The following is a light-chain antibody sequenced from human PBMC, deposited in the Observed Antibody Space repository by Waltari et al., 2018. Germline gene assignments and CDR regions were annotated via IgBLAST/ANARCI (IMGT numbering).Light chain of an antibody. J-gene: IGKJ2*01. CDR3: QQYYSSPPHT. CDR2: WAS. V-gene: IGKV4-1*01. CDR1: QSLLFRSNNKNY. Sequence: DIVMTQSPESLAVSLGERATINCKSSQSLLFRSNNKNYLAWYQQKPGQPLKLLIYWASIRESGVPDRFSGSGSGTDFALTIASLQTEDVAVYYCQQYYSSPPHTFGQGTKLEI.